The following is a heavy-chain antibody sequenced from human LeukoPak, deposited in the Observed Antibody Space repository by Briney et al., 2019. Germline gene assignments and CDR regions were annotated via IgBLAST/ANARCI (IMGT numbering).Heavy chain of an antibody. CDR2: IYPGDSDT. V-gene: IGHV5-51*01. CDR1: GYRFTSYW. D-gene: IGHD3-22*01. Sequence: KVGESLKISCKGSGYRFTSYWIGWVRQMPGKGLEWMGIIYPGDSDTRYSSSFQGQVTISADKSISTAYLQWSSLKASDTDMYYCARRGPYYDSSGYYYGGLDYWGQGTLVTVSS. J-gene: IGHJ4*02. CDR3: ARRGPYYDSSGYYYGGLDY.